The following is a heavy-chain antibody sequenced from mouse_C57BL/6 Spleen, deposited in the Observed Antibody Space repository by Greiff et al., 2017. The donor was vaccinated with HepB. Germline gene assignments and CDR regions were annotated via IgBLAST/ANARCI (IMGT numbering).Heavy chain of an antibody. Sequence: EVQRVESGGGLVQPGGSLKLSCAASGFTFSDYGMAWVRQAPRKGPEWVAFISNLAYSIYYADTVTGRFTISRENAKKTLYLEMSSLRSEDTAMYYCARPDYYGSRYQAWFAYWGQGTLVTVSA. D-gene: IGHD1-1*01. J-gene: IGHJ3*01. V-gene: IGHV5-15*01. CDR2: ISNLAYSI. CDR3: ARPDYYGSRYQAWFAY. CDR1: GFTFSDYG.